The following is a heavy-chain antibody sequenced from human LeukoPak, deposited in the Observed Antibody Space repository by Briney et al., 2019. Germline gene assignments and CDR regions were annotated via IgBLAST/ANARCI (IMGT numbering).Heavy chain of an antibody. J-gene: IGHJ4*02. CDR1: GFTFSSYSM. Sequence: GSLRLSCAASGFTFSSYSMNWVRQPPGKGLEWIGEVHLDGRTNYNPSLESRLTMSVDLSENHISLRLTSVTAADTAVYYCAREGGFYRPLDYSGQGTLVTVSS. V-gene: IGHV4-34*10. CDR2: VHLDGRT. CDR3: AREGGFYRPLDY. D-gene: IGHD3-3*01.